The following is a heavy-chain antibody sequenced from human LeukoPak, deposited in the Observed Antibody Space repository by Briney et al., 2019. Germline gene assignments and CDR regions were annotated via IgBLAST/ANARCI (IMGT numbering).Heavy chain of an antibody. CDR1: GFTFNYYW. Sequence: GGSLRLSCAASGFTFNYYWLTWVRQAPGKGLEWVANIQQDGSEKYYVDSVKGRFIISRDNAKNSLYLQMNSLRAEDTAVYYCARVRKLRTRGVMDPLDYWGQGTLVAVSS. D-gene: IGHD3-10*01. CDR2: IQQDGSEK. J-gene: IGHJ4*02. V-gene: IGHV3-7*01. CDR3: ARVRKLRTRGVMDPLDY.